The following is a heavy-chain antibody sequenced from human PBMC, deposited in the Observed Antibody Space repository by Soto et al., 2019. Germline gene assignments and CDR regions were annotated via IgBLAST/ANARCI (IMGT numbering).Heavy chain of an antibody. CDR1: GGTFSSFA. Sequence: SVKVSCKASGGTFSSFAISWVRQAPGQGLEWMGGIIPIFGTANYAQKFQGRVTITADESTSTAYMELSSLRSEDTAVYYCASSPVVVITSPYLDYWGQGTLVTVSS. CDR2: IIPIFGTA. V-gene: IGHV1-69*13. CDR3: ASSPVVVITSPYLDY. D-gene: IGHD3-22*01. J-gene: IGHJ4*02.